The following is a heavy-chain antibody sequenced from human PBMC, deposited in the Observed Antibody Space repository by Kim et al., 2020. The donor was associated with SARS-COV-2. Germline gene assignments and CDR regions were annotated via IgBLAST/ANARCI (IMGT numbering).Heavy chain of an antibody. CDR3: ARDSAGGGSLADAFDI. D-gene: IGHD2-15*01. CDR1: GFTFSSYS. V-gene: IGHV3-48*02. J-gene: IGHJ3*02. CDR2: ISSSSSTI. Sequence: GGSLRLSCAASGFTFSSYSMNWVRQAPGKGLEWVSYISSSSSTIYYADSVKGRFTISRDNAKNSLYLQMNSLRDEDTAVYYCARDSAGGGSLADAFDIWGQGTMVTVSS.